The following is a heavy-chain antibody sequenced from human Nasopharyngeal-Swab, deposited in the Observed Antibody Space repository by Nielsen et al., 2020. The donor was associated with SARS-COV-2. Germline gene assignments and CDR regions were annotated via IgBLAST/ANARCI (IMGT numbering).Heavy chain of an antibody. V-gene: IGHV3-11*01. CDR3: ARAGNFWSGYYRSYYYGMDV. Sequence: WIRQPPGKGLEWVSYISSSGSTIYYADSVKGRFTISRDNAKNSLYLQMNSLRAEDTAVYYCARAGNFWSGYYRSYYYGMDVWGQGTMVTVSS. D-gene: IGHD3-3*01. J-gene: IGHJ6*02. CDR2: ISSSGSTI.